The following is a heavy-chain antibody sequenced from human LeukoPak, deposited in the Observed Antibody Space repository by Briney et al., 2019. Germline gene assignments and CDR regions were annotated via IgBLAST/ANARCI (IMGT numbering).Heavy chain of an antibody. CDR3: ARRGTTYCTVDSCHPNWFDP. J-gene: IGHJ5*02. Sequence: SETLSLTCTVSGGSFSTNSNYWGWIRQPPGKGLEWIGRLYYSGSTYYNPSLKSRVTISVDTSKNQFSLKLSSVTAADTAVYYCARRGTTYCTVDSCHPNWFDPWGQGTLVTVSS. CDR1: GGSFSTNSNY. CDR2: LYYSGST. D-gene: IGHD2-15*01. V-gene: IGHV4-39*01.